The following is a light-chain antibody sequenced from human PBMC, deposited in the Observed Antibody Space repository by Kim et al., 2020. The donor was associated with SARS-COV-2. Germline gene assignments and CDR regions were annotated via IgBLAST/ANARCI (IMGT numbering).Light chain of an antibody. Sequence: EIVLTQSPATLSLSPGERATLSCGASQSVSSSYLAWYQQKPGLAPRLLIYDASSRATGIPDRFSGSGSGTDFTLTISRLEPEDFGVYYCQQYGSPPLTFGGGTKVDIK. CDR3: QQYGSPPLT. CDR2: DAS. J-gene: IGKJ4*01. V-gene: IGKV3D-20*01. CDR1: QSVSSSY.